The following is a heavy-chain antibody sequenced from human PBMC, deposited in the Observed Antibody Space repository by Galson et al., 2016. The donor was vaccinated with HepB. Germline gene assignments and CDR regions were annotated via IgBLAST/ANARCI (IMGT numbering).Heavy chain of an antibody. V-gene: IGHV4-34*01. CDR3: ATLERRPSGHYYFDS. D-gene: IGHD3-22*01. CDR2: ITHSGDI. J-gene: IGHJ4*02. Sequence: SETLSLTCVVYRASLKNNYWSWVRQPPGKGLEWLGEITHSGDINYNPSLKSRVTMSADTSSSQFSLKMTSVTAADTAMYYCATLERRPSGHYYFDSWGQGTLVTVSS. CDR1: RASLKNNY.